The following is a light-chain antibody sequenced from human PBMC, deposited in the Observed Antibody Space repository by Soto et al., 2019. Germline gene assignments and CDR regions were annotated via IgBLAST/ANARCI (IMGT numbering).Light chain of an antibody. V-gene: IGKV3-11*01. CDR3: QQSLNGQVA. J-gene: IGKJ5*01. CDR2: DAS. Sequence: EIVLTQAPVTLSLSPGERSTHSCRASQSVSSYLAWYQQKPGQAPRLLIYDASNRATGIPARFSGSGSGTDFTLTIISLEPEDFAVYYCQQSLNGQVACGQGTRR. CDR1: QSVSSY.